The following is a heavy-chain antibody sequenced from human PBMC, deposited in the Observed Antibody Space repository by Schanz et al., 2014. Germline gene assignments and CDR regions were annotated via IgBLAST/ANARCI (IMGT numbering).Heavy chain of an antibody. CDR3: ARNKYTSGWYYFDY. CDR2: FYNPGST. CDR1: GDSVNSNY. V-gene: IGHV4-59*08. J-gene: IGHJ4*02. Sequence: QVQLQESGPGLVKPSETLSLTCTVSGDSVNSNYWNWIRQSPGRGLEWIGHFYNPGSTNYNPSLKSRATISIDPSPNQVSLNLPSVTAADTAVYFCARNKYTSGWYYFDYWGQGVLVTVSS. D-gene: IGHD6-19*01.